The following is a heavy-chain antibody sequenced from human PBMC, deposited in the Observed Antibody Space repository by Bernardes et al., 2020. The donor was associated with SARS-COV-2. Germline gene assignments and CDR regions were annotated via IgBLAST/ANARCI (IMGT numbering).Heavy chain of an antibody. CDR2: IYYSGST. D-gene: IGHD3-3*01. J-gene: IGHJ3*02. CDR3: ARILSITIFGVVIIPAAFDI. V-gene: IGHV4-59*01. Sequence: TLSLTCTVSGGSISSYYWSWIRQPPGKGLEWIGYIYYSGSTNYNPSLKSRVTISVDTSKNQFSLKLSSVTAADTAVYYCARILSITIFGVVIIPAAFDIWGQGTMVTVSS. CDR1: GGSISSYY.